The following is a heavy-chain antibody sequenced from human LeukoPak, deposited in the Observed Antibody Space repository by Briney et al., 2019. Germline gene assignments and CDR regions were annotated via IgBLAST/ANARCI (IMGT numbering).Heavy chain of an antibody. J-gene: IGHJ1*01. CDR2: ISLSSSFI. CDR3: AKRYGDYDYFQH. V-gene: IGHV3-48*01. CDR1: GFTFSDYS. Sequence: PGGSLRLSCEVSGFTFSDYSMSWVRQAPGKGLEWVSYISLSSSFIYYADSVKGRFTISRDNAKNSLYLQMNSLRAEDTAVYYCAKRYGDYDYFQHWGQGTLVTVSS. D-gene: IGHD4-17*01.